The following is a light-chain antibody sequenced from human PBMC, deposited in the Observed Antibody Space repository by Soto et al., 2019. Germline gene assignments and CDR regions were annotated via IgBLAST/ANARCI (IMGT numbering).Light chain of an antibody. CDR1: QGISSY. CDR3: QQYYSYPS. Sequence: AIRMTQSPSSFSASTGDRVTITCRASQGISSYLAWYQQKPGKAPKLLIYAASTLQSGVPSRFSGSGSGTDFPLTISCLQSEDFATYYCQQYYSYPSFGQGTKVEIK. J-gene: IGKJ1*01. CDR2: AAS. V-gene: IGKV1-8*01.